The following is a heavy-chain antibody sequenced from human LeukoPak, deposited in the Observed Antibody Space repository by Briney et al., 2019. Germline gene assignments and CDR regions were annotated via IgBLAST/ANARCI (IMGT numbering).Heavy chain of an antibody. CDR2: IKQEGGEK. Sequence: PGGSLRLSCAASRFTFSSYWMSWVRQAPGKGLEWVANIKQEGGEKYYVDSVKGRFTISRDNAKNSLYLQMNSLRAEDTAVYYCATFWSGYYNYWGQGTLVTVSS. V-gene: IGHV3-7*01. CDR3: ATFWSGYYNY. J-gene: IGHJ4*02. CDR1: RFTFSSYW. D-gene: IGHD3-3*01.